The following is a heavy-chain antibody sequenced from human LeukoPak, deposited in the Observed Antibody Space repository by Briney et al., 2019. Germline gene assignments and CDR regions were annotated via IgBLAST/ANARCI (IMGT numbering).Heavy chain of an antibody. D-gene: IGHD3-10*01. V-gene: IGHV3-48*03. J-gene: IGHJ1*01. CDR2: ISSSGSTI. CDR3: ARDGPGGYFQH. CDR1: GFTFSSYE. Sequence: EGSLRLSCAASGFTFSSYEMNWVRQAPGKGLEWVSYISSSGSTIYYADSVKGRFTISRDNAKNSLYLQMNSLRAEDTAVYYCARDGPGGYFQHWGQGTLVTVSS.